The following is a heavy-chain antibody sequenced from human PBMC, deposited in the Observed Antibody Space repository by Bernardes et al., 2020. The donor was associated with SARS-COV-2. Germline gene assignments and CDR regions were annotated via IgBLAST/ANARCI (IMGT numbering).Heavy chain of an antibody. J-gene: IGHJ6*02. CDR3: ARRRYGDFGVDV. Sequence: GESLKISCKCSDYTFTNYWIGWVRQMPGKGLEWMGNIYPGYSDTKYSPSFQGRVTISADKSVNTAYLQWSSLKASDTAIYYCARRRYGDFGVDVWGQGTTVTVSS. CDR2: IYPGYSDT. CDR1: DYTFTNYW. V-gene: IGHV5-51*01. D-gene: IGHD4-17*01.